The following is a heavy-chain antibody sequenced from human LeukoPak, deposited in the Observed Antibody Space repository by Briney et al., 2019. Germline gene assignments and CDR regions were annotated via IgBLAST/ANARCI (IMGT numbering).Heavy chain of an antibody. V-gene: IGHV4-59*08. J-gene: IGHJ4*02. CDR3: ARSGIVGAD. D-gene: IGHD1-26*01. CDR1: GGSISSYY. Sequence: SETLSLTCTVSGGSISSYYWSWIRQPPGKGLEWIGYIYYSGSTNYNPSLKSRVTISVDTSKNQFSLKLSSVTAADPAVYYCARSGIVGADWGQGTLVTVSS. CDR2: IYYSGST.